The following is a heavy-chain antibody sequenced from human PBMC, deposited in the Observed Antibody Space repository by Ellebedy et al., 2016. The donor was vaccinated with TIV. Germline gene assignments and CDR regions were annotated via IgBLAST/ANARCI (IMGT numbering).Heavy chain of an antibody. CDR1: GGSISTSSSY. Sequence: MPSETLSLTCTVSGGSISTSSSYWGWIRQPPGKGLEWIGNIYDSGNTYYNPSLRSRVTISVDTSKNQLSLKLRSVTAADTAVYYCARDPALPRGRFDTWGQGTLVTVSS. CDR3: ARDPALPRGRFDT. V-gene: IGHV4-39*07. CDR2: IYDSGNT. J-gene: IGHJ5*02.